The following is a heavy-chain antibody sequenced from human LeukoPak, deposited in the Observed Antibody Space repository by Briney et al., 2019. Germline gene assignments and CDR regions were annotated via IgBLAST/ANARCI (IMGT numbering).Heavy chain of an antibody. J-gene: IGHJ5*02. D-gene: IGHD2/OR15-2a*01. Sequence: GGSLRLACVGSGLTFRDYAMNWVRQAPGKGLEWVSAISGSGGSTYYADSVKGRFTISRDNSKNTLYLQMNSLRAEDTAVYYCAKAKSDYLEVTFDPWGQGTLVTVSS. CDR1: GLTFRDYA. CDR3: AKAKSDYLEVTFDP. CDR2: ISGSGGST. V-gene: IGHV3-23*01.